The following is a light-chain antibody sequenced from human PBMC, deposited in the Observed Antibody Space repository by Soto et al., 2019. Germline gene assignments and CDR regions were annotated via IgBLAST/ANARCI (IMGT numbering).Light chain of an antibody. CDR2: DAS. CDR1: QSISSW. CDR3: QQYNSYPPIP. V-gene: IGKV1-5*01. J-gene: IGKJ5*01. Sequence: EIQMTQSPSTLSASVGDRVTITWRASQSISSWLAWYQQKPGKAPKLLIYDASSLESGVPSRFSGSGSGTEFTLTISSLQPDDFATYYCQQYNSYPPIPFGQGRLLEVK.